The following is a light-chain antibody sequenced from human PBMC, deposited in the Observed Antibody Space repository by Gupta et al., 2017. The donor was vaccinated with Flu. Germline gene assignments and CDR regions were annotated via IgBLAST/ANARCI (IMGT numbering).Light chain of an antibody. CDR3: MIWPSNAYVV. Sequence: QPVLTQPPYSSASPRESASSTCSLPRDITVGSYNIYWYQQKPGSPPRYLLYYYSDSDKGQGSGVPSRFSGSKDASANTGILLISGLQSEDEADYYCMIWPSNAYVVFGGGTKLTVL. CDR2: YYSDSDK. V-gene: IGLV5-37*01. J-gene: IGLJ2*01. CDR1: RDITVGSYN.